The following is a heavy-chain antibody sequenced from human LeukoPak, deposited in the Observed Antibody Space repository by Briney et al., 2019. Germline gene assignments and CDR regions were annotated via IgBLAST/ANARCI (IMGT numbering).Heavy chain of an antibody. V-gene: IGHV3-53*01. D-gene: IGHD6-6*01. CDR2: IYSGSST. J-gene: IGHJ4*02. Sequence: PGGSLRLSCAASGFTVSSNYMSWVRQAPGKGLEWVSVIYSGSSTYYADSVKGRFTISRDNSKNTLYLQMNSLRAEDTAVYYCARHEYSSSLDPTYFDYWGQGTLVTVSS. CDR1: GFTVSSNY. CDR3: ARHEYSSSLDPTYFDY.